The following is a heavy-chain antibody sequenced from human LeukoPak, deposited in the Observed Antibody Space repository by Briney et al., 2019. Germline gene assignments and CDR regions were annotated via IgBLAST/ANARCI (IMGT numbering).Heavy chain of an antibody. V-gene: IGHV3-9*01. Sequence: PGRSLRLSCAASGFTFDDYAMHWVRQAPGKGLEWVSGISWNSGSIGYADSVKGRFTISRDNAKNSLYLQMNSLRAEDTALYYCAKEVGGSYYLDYWGQGTLVTVSS. CDR2: ISWNSGSI. CDR3: AKEVGGSYYLDY. J-gene: IGHJ4*02. D-gene: IGHD1-26*01. CDR1: GFTFDDYA.